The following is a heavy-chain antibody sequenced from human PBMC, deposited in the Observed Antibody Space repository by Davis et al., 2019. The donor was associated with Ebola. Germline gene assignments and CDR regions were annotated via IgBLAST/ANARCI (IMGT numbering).Heavy chain of an antibody. V-gene: IGHV3-23*01. J-gene: IGHJ3*02. Sequence: PGGSLRLSCTDSVITFSSYAMTWVRQAPGKGLEWVSAISGSGGSTYYADSVKGRFTISRDNSKNTLYLQMNGLRVEDTAIYYCAKDTSSIWFDIWGQGTMVTVSS. D-gene: IGHD6-13*01. CDR2: ISGSGGST. CDR3: AKDTSSIWFDI. CDR1: VITFSSYA.